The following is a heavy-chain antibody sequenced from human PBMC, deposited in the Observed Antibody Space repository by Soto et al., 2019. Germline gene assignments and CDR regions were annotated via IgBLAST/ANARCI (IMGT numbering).Heavy chain of an antibody. CDR1: GGSVSSGSYY. CDR2: IYYTGST. D-gene: IGHD5-12*01. Sequence: QVQLQESGPGLVKPSETLSLTCSVSGGSVSSGSYYWSWIRQPPGKGLEWIGYIYYTGSTSYNPSLKSRVIISVDTSKNQFSLKLSSVTAADTAVYYCARDGDGYNYWGQGTLVTVSS. CDR3: ARDGDGYNY. V-gene: IGHV4-61*01. J-gene: IGHJ4*02.